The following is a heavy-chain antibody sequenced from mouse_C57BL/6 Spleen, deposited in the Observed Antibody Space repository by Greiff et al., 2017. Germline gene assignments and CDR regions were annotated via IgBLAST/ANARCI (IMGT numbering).Heavy chain of an antibody. CDR3: ARAYSNYGYFDV. D-gene: IGHD2-5*01. J-gene: IGHJ1*03. Sequence: EVKLVESEGGLVQPGSSMKLSCTASGFTFSDYYMAWVRQVPEKGLEWVANINYDGSSTYYLDSLKSRFIISRDNAKNILYLQMSSLKSEDTATYYCARAYSNYGYFDVWGTGTTVTVSS. CDR1: GFTFSDYY. V-gene: IGHV5-16*01. CDR2: INYDGSST.